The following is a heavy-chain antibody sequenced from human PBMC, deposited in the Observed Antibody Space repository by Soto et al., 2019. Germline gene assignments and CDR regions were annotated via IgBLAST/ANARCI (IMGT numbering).Heavy chain of an antibody. D-gene: IGHD1-1*01. CDR3: ARERVEMATTFYYYYYGMDV. CDR1: GFTFSSYW. Sequence: GGSLRLCCAASGFTFSSYWMSWVRQAPGKGLEWVANIKQDGSEKYYVDSVKGRFTISRDNAKNSLYLQMNSLRAEDTAVYYCARERVEMATTFYYYYYGMDVWGQGTTVTVSS. CDR2: IKQDGSEK. V-gene: IGHV3-7*05. J-gene: IGHJ6*02.